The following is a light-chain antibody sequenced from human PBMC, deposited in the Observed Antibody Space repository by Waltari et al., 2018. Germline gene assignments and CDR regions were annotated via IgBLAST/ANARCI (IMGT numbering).Light chain of an antibody. Sequence: SSELTQDPAVSVALGQTVRITCQGASLRTYYVSWFHQKPGQAPELVIYGKNNRPSGIPDRFPASSSGSTASLTIIGAQAEDEADYYCHSRDSSGNVLIGGGTKLTVV. J-gene: IGLJ2*01. CDR2: GKN. CDR1: SLRTYY. CDR3: HSRDSSGNVL. V-gene: IGLV3-19*01.